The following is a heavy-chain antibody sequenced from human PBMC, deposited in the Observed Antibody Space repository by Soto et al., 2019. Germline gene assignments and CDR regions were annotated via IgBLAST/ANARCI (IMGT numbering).Heavy chain of an antibody. J-gene: IGHJ5*01. CDR3: ARVRQGCSANNCYFDP. CDR1: GGSVRAPDW. Sequence: QVHLQESGPGLVAPSGTLSLTCTLSGGSVRAPDWWNWVRQSPDKGLAWIAEVHISGHSNYNPSLRSRGRVSIDSSKNQFYMNLNSVTAAHTAIYYCARVRQGCSANNCYFDPWGQGTQVTISS. CDR2: VHISGHS. D-gene: IGHD1-1*01. V-gene: IGHV4-4*02.